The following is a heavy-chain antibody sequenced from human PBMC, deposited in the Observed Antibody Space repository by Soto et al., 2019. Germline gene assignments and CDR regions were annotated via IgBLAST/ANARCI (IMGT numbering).Heavy chain of an antibody. D-gene: IGHD2-21*02. CDR1: GFSLSTTGVG. Sequence: QITLKESGPTLVKPTQTLTLTCTFSGFSLSTTGVGVGWIRQPPGKALEWLALIYWDDDKRFNPSLRSRLTIPRDPSKTAEVLTRTNRDPVNTPTYYCVQRGCGGDCLQSFPPPSYTGLAVGGQGPTFTAS. CDR2: IYWDDDK. J-gene: IGHJ6*02. V-gene: IGHV2-5*02. CDR3: VQRGCGGDCLQSFPPPSYTGLAV.